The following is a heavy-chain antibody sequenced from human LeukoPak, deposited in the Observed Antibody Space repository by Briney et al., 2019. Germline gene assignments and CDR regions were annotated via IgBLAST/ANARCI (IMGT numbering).Heavy chain of an antibody. D-gene: IGHD3-22*01. CDR2: INPNSGGT. Sequence: ASVKVSCKASGYTFTSYYMHWVRQAPGQGLEWMGWINPNSGGTNYAQKFQGRVTMTRDTSISTAYMELSRLRSDDTAVYYCAREADYYDSSDAIPFDYWGQGTLVTVSS. J-gene: IGHJ4*02. CDR3: AREADYYDSSDAIPFDY. V-gene: IGHV1-2*02. CDR1: GYTFTSYY.